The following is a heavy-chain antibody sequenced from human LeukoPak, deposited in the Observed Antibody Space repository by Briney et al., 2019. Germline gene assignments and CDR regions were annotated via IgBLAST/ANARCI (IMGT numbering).Heavy chain of an antibody. Sequence: PSETLSLTCTVSGGSISSYYWSWIRQPPGKGLEWIGYIYYSGSTYYNPSLKSRVTISVDTSKNQFSLKLSSVTAADTAVYYCARERDYGDYEGHFDYWGQGTLVTVSS. D-gene: IGHD4-17*01. CDR2: IYYSGST. CDR1: GGSISSYY. J-gene: IGHJ4*02. V-gene: IGHV4-30-4*01. CDR3: ARERDYGDYEGHFDY.